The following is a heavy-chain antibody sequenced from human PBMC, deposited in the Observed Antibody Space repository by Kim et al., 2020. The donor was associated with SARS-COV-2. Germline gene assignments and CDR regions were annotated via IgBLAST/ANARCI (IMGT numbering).Heavy chain of an antibody. J-gene: IGHJ4*02. D-gene: IGHD1-26*01. V-gene: IGHV3-74*01. CDR2: ISDDGRTT. CDR1: GFIFRSFW. CDR3: GRDLTGRSDY. Sequence: GGSLRLSCEGSGFIFRSFWFHWVRQVPGKGLVWVARISDDGRTTDYADSVKGRFTISRDDARNTLFLYMNSLRGDDTAVYYCGRDLTGRSDYWGQGTLVT.